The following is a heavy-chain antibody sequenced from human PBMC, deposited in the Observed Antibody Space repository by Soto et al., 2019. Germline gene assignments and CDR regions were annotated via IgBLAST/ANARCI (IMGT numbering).Heavy chain of an antibody. D-gene: IGHD6-19*01. CDR3: VRSAYRGWVDY. Sequence: EVQLVESGGGLVQPGGSLRLSCAASGFNFSNHWMHWVRQAPGQGLVWVARIKTDGRYTNYADSVRGRFTISRDNAKNTLYLQMNSLGADDTAVYYFVRSAYRGWVDYWGQGTLVTVSS. J-gene: IGHJ4*02. CDR1: GFNFSNHW. CDR2: IKTDGRYT. V-gene: IGHV3-74*01.